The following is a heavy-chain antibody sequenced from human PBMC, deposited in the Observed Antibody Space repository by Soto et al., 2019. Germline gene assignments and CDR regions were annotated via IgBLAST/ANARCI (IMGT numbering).Heavy chain of an antibody. D-gene: IGHD4-4*01. CDR2: INHGGST. V-gene: IGHV4-34*01. CDR1: GGSFSGYY. CDR3: AMGDYSTPLFGWFDP. J-gene: IGHJ5*02. Sequence: HVQLQQWGAGLLKPSETLSLTCAVYGGSFSGYYWSWIRQPPGKGLEWIGEINHGGSTNNNPSLKSRVTKTVDTSKYQFSLKLSSVTAAVTAVYYCAMGDYSTPLFGWFDPWGQGTLDTVSS.